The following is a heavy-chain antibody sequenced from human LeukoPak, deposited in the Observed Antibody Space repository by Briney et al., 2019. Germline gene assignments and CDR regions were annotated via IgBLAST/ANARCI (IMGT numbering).Heavy chain of an antibody. J-gene: IGHJ4*02. CDR2: ISGSAINT. CDR1: GFTFSNFG. V-gene: IGHV3-23*01. CDR3: ARDRSWQGSGFDY. D-gene: IGHD3-10*01. Sequence: PGGSLRLSCAASGFTFSNFGMTWVRQAAGKGLEWVSSISGSAINTYYADSVKGRFTISRDNSKNTLYLQMNSLRAEDTAVYYCARDRSWQGSGFDYWGQGTLVTVSS.